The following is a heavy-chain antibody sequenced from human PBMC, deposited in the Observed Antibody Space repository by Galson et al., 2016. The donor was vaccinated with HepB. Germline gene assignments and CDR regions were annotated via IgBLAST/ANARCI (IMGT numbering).Heavy chain of an antibody. CDR2: IYWDDDK. CDR1: GFSLRTSGVG. CDR3: GNLTYMLGADWYFDL. J-gene: IGHJ2*01. V-gene: IGHV2-5*02. D-gene: IGHD3-16*01. Sequence: PALVKPTQTLTLTCTFSGFSLRTSGVGVGWIRQPPGEALEWLALIYWDDDKRYSPSLKSRLTVTKDTSKNQVVLTMTNVDPVDTATYYCGNLTYMLGADWYFDLWGRGTLVTVSS.